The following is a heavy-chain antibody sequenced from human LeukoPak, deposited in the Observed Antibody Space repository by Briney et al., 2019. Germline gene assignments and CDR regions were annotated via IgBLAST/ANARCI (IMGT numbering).Heavy chain of an antibody. CDR3: ARGDPRYSSGWYRKPQFDY. Sequence: SETLSLTCAVYGGSFSGYYWSWIRQPPGKGLEWIGEINHSGSTNYNPSLKSRVTISVDTSKNQFSLKLSSVTAADTAVYYCARGDPRYSSGWYRKPQFDYWGQGTLVTVSS. V-gene: IGHV4-34*01. D-gene: IGHD6-19*01. CDR2: INHSGST. J-gene: IGHJ4*02. CDR1: GGSFSGYY.